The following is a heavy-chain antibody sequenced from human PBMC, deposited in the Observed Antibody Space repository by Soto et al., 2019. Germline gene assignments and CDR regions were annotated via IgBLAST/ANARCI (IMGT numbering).Heavy chain of an antibody. CDR3: ARFRGTSLHYDFWSGYSPLYYFDY. V-gene: IGHV4-30-4*01. Sequence: SETLSLTCTVSGGSISSGDYYWSWIRQPPGKGLEWIGYIYYSGSTYYNPSLKSRVTISVDTSKNQFSLKLSSVTAADTAVYYCARFRGTSLHYDFWSGYSPLYYFDYWGQGTLVTVSS. D-gene: IGHD3-3*01. CDR1: GGSISSGDYY. J-gene: IGHJ4*02. CDR2: IYYSGST.